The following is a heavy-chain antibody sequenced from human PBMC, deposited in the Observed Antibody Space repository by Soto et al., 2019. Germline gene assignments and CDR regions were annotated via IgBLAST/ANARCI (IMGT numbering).Heavy chain of an antibody. CDR3: AKNQYYDFLSGYYTYYGMDV. CDR2: ISGSGSST. Sequence: EVQLLESGGGLVQPGGSLRLSCAASGFTFSSYAMSWVRQAPGKGLDWVSVISGSGSSTYYADSVRGRFTISRDNSRKTLYLQMNSLRAEDPAVYYCAKNQYYDFLSGYYTYYGMDVWGQGTTVTVSS. J-gene: IGHJ6*02. D-gene: IGHD3-3*01. CDR1: GFTFSSYA. V-gene: IGHV3-23*01.